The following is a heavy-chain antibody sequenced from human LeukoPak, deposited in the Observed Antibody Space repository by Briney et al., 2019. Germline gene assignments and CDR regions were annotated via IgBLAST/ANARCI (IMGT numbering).Heavy chain of an antibody. CDR2: ISDDGSNT. D-gene: IGHD6-19*01. J-gene: IGHJ4*02. CDR3: AKGGSSSGWYPPLDDY. Sequence: GGSLRLSCGASGFTFSSYWMHWVRQAPGKGLVWVSRISDDGSNTNYADSVKGRFTISRDNAKNTLFLQMNSLRAEDTAVYYCAKGGSSSGWYPPLDDYWGQGTLVTVSS. V-gene: IGHV3-74*01. CDR1: GFTFSSYW.